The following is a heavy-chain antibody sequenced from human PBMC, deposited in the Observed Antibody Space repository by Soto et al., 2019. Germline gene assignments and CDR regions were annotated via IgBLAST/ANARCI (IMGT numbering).Heavy chain of an antibody. V-gene: IGHV1-69*06. CDR2: IIPIFGTA. CDR1: GGTFSSYA. D-gene: IGHD3-22*01. Sequence: SVKVSCKASGGTFSSYAISWVRQAPGQGLEWMGGIIPIFGTANYAQKFQGRVTITADKSTSTAYMELSSLRSEDTAVYYCARATRAYYYDSSGYPVWGMDVWGQGTTVTVSS. J-gene: IGHJ6*02. CDR3: ARATRAYYYDSSGYPVWGMDV.